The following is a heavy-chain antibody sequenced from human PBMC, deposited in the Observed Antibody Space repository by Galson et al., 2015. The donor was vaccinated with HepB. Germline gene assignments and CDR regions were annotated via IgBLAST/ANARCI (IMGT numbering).Heavy chain of an antibody. V-gene: IGHV3-9*01. J-gene: IGHJ6*02. CDR2: ISRNSAQT. CDR3: AKDSNRNRNDRKDG. CDR1: GFTFADHA. D-gene: IGHD1-14*01. Sequence: SLRLSCAASGFTFADHAMHWVRQAPGQGLEWVAGISRNSAQTWYADSVKGRFTISRDNAKSSVYLQMNSLRVEDSALYYCAKDSNRNRNDRKDGWGQGTTVTVSS.